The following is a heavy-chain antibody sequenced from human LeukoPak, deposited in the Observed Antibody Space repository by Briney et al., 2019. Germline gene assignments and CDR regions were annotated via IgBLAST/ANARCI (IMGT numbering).Heavy chain of an antibody. CDR1: GYSFTTYW. CDR3: ARVIHLGELSLYDY. J-gene: IGHJ4*02. D-gene: IGHD3-16*02. V-gene: IGHV5-10-1*01. CDR2: IDPSDSYT. Sequence: GESLKISCKGSGYSFTTYWIGWVRQMPGKGLEWMGRIDPSDSYTNYSPSFQGHVTISADKSISTAYLQWSSLKASDTAMYYCARVIHLGELSLYDYWGQGTLVTVSS.